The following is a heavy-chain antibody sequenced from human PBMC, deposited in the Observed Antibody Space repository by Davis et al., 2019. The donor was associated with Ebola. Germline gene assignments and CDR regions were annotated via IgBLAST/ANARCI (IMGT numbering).Heavy chain of an antibody. D-gene: IGHD1-1*01. V-gene: IGHV1-46*01. CDR1: GYTFTGYY. CDR3: ARAQFPTTSDH. Sequence: AASVKVSCKASGYTFTGYYMHWVRQAPGQGLEWMGIINPSGGSTSYAQKFQGRVTMTTDTSTSTAYMEVGILRSDDTAVYYCARAQFPTTSDHWGQGTLVTVSS. CDR2: INPSGGST. J-gene: IGHJ4*02.